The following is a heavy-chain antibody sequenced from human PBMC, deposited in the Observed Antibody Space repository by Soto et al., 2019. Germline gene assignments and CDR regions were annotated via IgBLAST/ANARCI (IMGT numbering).Heavy chain of an antibody. Sequence: QLQLQESGSGLLKPSQTLSLTCAVSGVSISSGGYSWSWIRQPPGKGLEWIGYIYHSGSMYYNPSLKIRVIISIARSKNQLSLKLNSVNAADPAVYYCARDREEGGFDPWGQGTMVTVSS. CDR1: GVSISSGGYS. CDR3: ARDREEGGFDP. J-gene: IGHJ5*02. CDR2: IYHSGSM. V-gene: IGHV4-30-2*01. D-gene: IGHD1-26*01.